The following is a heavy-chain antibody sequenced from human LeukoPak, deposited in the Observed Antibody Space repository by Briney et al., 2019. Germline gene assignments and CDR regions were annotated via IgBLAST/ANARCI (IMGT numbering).Heavy chain of an antibody. V-gene: IGHV4-31*03. CDR3: AAVVPAAANAFDI. CDR2: IYYSGST. Sequence: SQTLSLTCTVSGGSISSGGYYWSWIRQYPGKGLEWIGYIYYSGSTYYNPSLKSRVTISVDTSKKQFSLKLTSVTAADTAVYYCAAVVPAAANAFDIWGQGTMVTVSS. CDR1: GGSISSGGYY. J-gene: IGHJ3*02. D-gene: IGHD2-2*01.